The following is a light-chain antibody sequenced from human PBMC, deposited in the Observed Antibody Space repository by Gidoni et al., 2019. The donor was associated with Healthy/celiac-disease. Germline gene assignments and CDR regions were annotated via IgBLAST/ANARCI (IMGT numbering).Light chain of an antibody. V-gene: IGKV1-33*01. CDR1: QDISNY. CDR2: DAS. J-gene: IGKJ2*01. Sequence: DIQMTQSPSSLSASVGDRVTITCQASQDISNYLNWYQQKPGKAPKLLIYDASNLETGVPSMFSGSGSGTDFTFTISSLQPEDIATYYRQQYDNLLETFGQGTKLEIK. CDR3: QQYDNLLET.